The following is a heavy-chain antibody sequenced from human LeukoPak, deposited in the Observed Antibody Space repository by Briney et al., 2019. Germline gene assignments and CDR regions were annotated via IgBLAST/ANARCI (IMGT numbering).Heavy chain of an antibody. Sequence: PSETLSLTCAVYGGSFSGYYWSWVRQAPGKGLEWVANIKGDGSEKNYVDSVKGRFTISRDNSRNSLYVQMNSLRVEDTAVYYCARDWASIGGTGRALDYWGQGILVTVSS. CDR3: ARDWASIGGTGRALDY. CDR2: IKGDGSEK. J-gene: IGHJ4*02. D-gene: IGHD3/OR15-3a*01. V-gene: IGHV3-7*01. CDR1: GGSFSGYY.